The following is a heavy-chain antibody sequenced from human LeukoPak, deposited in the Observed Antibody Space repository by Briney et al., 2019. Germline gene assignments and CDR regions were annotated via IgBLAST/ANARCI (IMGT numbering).Heavy chain of an antibody. Sequence: SVKVSCKASGGTFSSYAISWVRQAPGQGLEWMGGIIPIFGTANYAQKFQGRVTITADESTSTAYMELSSLRSEDTAVYYCARVGYDSSGYSGYHFDYWGQGTLVTVSS. CDR2: IIPIFGTA. V-gene: IGHV1-69*13. CDR3: ARVGYDSSGYSGYHFDY. D-gene: IGHD3-22*01. CDR1: GGTFSSYA. J-gene: IGHJ4*02.